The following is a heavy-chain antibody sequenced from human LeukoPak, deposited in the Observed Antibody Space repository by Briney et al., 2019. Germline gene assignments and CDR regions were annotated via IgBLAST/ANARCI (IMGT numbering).Heavy chain of an antibody. CDR1: GFPFSSYW. CDR3: ARDQSKVQLNWFDP. CDR2: IKQDGSEK. V-gene: IGHV3-7*01. Sequence: GGSLRLSCAASGFPFSSYWMSWARGAPGKGLEGVANIKQDGSEKYYVDSVKGRFTISRDNAKNSLYLQMNSLRAEDTAVYYCARDQSKVQLNWFDPWGQGTLVTVSS. J-gene: IGHJ5*02. D-gene: IGHD1-1*01.